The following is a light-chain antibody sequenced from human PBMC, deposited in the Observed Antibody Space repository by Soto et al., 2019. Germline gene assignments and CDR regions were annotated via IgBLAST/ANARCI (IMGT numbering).Light chain of an antibody. CDR2: EVS. V-gene: IGLV2-14*01. Sequence: QSVLTQPASVSGSPGQSITISCAGTSSDIGGYNYVSWYQQHPGKAPKVMIYEVSNRPSGVSNRFSGSKSGNTASLTISGLQAEDEADYYCSSYTSSSTLYVFGSGT. CDR1: SSDIGGYNY. CDR3: SSYTSSSTLYV. J-gene: IGLJ1*01.